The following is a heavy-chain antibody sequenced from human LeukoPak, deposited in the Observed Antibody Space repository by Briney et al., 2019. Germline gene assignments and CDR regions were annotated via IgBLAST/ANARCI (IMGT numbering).Heavy chain of an antibody. CDR2: ISYDGSNK. J-gene: IGHJ6*04. V-gene: IGHV3-30*04. CDR1: GFTFSSYA. D-gene: IGHD4-17*01. CDR3: ARDPNGDYEDYYYYYGMDV. Sequence: AGGSLRLSCAASGFTFSSYAMHWVRQAPGKGLEWVAVISYDGSNKYYADSVKGRFTISRDNSKNTLYLQMNSLRAEDTAVYYCARDPNGDYEDYYYYYGMDVWGKGTTVTVSS.